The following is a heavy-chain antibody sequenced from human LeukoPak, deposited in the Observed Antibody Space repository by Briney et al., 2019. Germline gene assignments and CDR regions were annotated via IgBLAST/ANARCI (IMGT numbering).Heavy chain of an antibody. CDR3: ARLHGSGSPMDV. Sequence: GGSLRLSCAASGFTFHSHSMNWVRQAPGKGLEWVSSISMTSSYIYYADSVKGRFTISRDNAKNSLYLQMNSLRAEDTAVYYCARLHGSGSPMDVWGQGTTVTVSS. V-gene: IGHV3-21*01. CDR2: ISMTSSYI. CDR1: GFTFHSHS. D-gene: IGHD3-10*01. J-gene: IGHJ6*02.